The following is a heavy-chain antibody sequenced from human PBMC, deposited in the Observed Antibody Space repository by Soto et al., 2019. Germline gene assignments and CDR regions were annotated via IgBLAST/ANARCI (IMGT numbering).Heavy chain of an antibody. CDR1: GYSISSGYY. V-gene: IGHV4-38-2*02. CDR3: ARDHYSSGYLVSPY. D-gene: IGHD6-25*01. J-gene: IGHJ4*02. Sequence: SETLSLTCAVSGYSISSGYYWGWVRQPPGKGLEWIGSFHHSGSISYNPSLKTRVTMSADMSKNEFSLKLSFVTAADTAVYYCARDHYSSGYLVSPYWGQGAPVTVSS. CDR2: FHHSGSI.